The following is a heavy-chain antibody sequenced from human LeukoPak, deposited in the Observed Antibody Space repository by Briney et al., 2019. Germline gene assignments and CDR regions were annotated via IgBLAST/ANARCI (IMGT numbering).Heavy chain of an antibody. J-gene: IGHJ4*02. Sequence: GGSLRLSCAASGFTFSSYWMNWARQAPGKGLEWVAVISYDGSNKYYADSVKGRFTISRDNSKNTLYLQMNSLRAEDTAVYYCARENPPGVVVVAALDYWGQGTLVIVSS. D-gene: IGHD2-15*01. CDR1: GFTFSSYW. CDR2: ISYDGSNK. CDR3: ARENPPGVVVVAALDY. V-gene: IGHV3-30-3*01.